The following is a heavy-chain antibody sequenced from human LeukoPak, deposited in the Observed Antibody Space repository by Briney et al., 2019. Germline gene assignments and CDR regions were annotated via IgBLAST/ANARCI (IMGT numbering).Heavy chain of an antibody. D-gene: IGHD3-22*01. CDR1: GYTFTGYY. Sequence: ASVKVSCKASGYTFTGYYMHWVRQAPGQGLEWMGWIDPNTGGTNYAQKFQGRVTMTRDTSISTAYMELSRLRSDDTAVYYCASGSSGYLSSFDYWGQGTLVTVSS. CDR2: IDPNTGGT. J-gene: IGHJ4*02. V-gene: IGHV1-2*02. CDR3: ASGSSGYLSSFDY.